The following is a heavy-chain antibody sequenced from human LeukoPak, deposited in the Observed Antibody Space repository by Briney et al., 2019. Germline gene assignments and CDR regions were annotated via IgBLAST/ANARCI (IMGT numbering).Heavy chain of an antibody. CDR1: GFTFSSYG. D-gene: IGHD5-18*01. J-gene: IGHJ4*02. Sequence: PGGPLRLSCAASGFTFSSYGMHWVRQAPGKGLEWVAFIRYDGSNKYYADSVKGRFTISRDKSKNTLYLQMNSLRAEDTAVYYCAKDLRIQLWLQYFDYWGQGTLVTVSS. V-gene: IGHV3-30*02. CDR3: AKDLRIQLWLQYFDY. CDR2: IRYDGSNK.